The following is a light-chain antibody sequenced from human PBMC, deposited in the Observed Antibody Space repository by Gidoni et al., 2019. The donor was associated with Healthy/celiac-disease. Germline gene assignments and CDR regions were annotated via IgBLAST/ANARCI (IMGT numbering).Light chain of an antibody. CDR3: QQRSNRPPLT. Sequence: IVFTQPPATLSLSPGERATLSCRASQSVSSYFAWYQQKPGQAPRLLIYDAANRAPGIPARFSGSGSGTDFTLTISSLEPEDFAVYYCQQRSNRPPLTFGGGTKVEIK. J-gene: IGKJ4*01. CDR2: DAA. V-gene: IGKV3-11*01. CDR1: QSVSSY.